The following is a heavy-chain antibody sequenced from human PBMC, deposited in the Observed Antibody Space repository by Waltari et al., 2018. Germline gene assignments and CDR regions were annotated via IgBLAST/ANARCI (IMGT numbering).Heavy chain of an antibody. CDR3: TTGHCGSDCYIYFY. V-gene: IGHV3-73*01. D-gene: IGHD2-21*02. J-gene: IGHJ4*02. CDR2: IRDKANNYAT. CDR1: GFTFSGSS. Sequence: EVQLVQSGGGLVQPGGSLKLSCSVSGFTFSGSSIRWVRQASGKVLEWVGRIRDKANNYATEYGASVKGRFTFSRDDSKNTAYLQMNSLKTEDTAVYYCTTGHCGSDCYIYFYWGLGTLVTVSS.